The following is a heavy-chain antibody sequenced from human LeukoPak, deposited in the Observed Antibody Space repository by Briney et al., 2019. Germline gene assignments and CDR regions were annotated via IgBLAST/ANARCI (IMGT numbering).Heavy chain of an antibody. CDR2: ISYTGSA. CDR1: GGSISNYY. Sequence: SETLSLICTVSGGSISNYYWSWIRQPPGKGLEWIGYISYTGSANYNPSLKSRVTISVDTSKNKFSLKLSSVTAADTAVYYCAGRVGDSAFDIWGPGTMVTVSS. V-gene: IGHV4-59*08. D-gene: IGHD1-26*01. CDR3: AGRVGDSAFDI. J-gene: IGHJ3*02.